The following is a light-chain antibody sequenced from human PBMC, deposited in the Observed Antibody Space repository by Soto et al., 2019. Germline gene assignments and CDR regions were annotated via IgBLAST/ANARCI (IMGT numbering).Light chain of an antibody. CDR2: AAS. J-gene: IGKJ1*01. V-gene: IGKV1-39*01. CDR3: QQSYSTLGGT. Sequence: DIQMTQSPSSLSASVGDRVTITCRASQSISSYLNWYQQKPGKAPKLLIYAASSLQSGVPSRFIGSGSGTDFTLTISSLQPEDFATYYCQQSYSTLGGTFGQGTKVEIK. CDR1: QSISSY.